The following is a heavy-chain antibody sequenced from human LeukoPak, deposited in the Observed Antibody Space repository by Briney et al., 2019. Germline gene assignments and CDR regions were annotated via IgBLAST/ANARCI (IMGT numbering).Heavy chain of an antibody. D-gene: IGHD3-3*01. CDR2: IKQDGSEK. CDR3: ATEGDSRFFDY. J-gene: IGHJ4*02. CDR1: GFTFSSYW. Sequence: GGSLRLSCVASGFTFSSYWMSWVRQAPGKGLEWVANIKQDGSEKYYVDSVKGRFTISRDNAKNSLYLQMNSLRAEDTAVYYCATEGDSRFFDYWGQGTLVTVSS. V-gene: IGHV3-7*01.